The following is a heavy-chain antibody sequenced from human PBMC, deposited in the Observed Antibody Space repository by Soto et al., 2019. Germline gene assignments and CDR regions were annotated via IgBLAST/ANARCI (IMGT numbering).Heavy chain of an antibody. J-gene: IGHJ6*03. Sequence: QVQLVQSGAEVKKPGWSVKVSCEASGGTFTSYIFTWVRQAPGQVLEWMGRSIPIQGTADYALKFQDRVTMTADKSTNTTYMELRSLRPDDTAVYYCAKSLGFVDHAYMDVWGKGTTVTVYS. V-gene: IGHV1-69*08. CDR1: GGTFTSYI. CDR3: AKSLGFVDHAYMDV. CDR2: SIPIQGTA. D-gene: IGHD3-16*01.